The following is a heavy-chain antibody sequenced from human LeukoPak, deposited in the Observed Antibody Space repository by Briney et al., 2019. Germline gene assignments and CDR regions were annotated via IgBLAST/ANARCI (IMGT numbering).Heavy chain of an antibody. Sequence: SETLSLTCTVSGYSISIGYYWGWIRQPPGQGLEWIGSIYRTGDTFYNPSLKSRVITSVDTPKNQFSLKLNSVTAADTAVYYCARVLDYYGSGTYSFDYWGQGTLVTVSS. CDR1: GYSISIGYY. V-gene: IGHV4-38-2*02. D-gene: IGHD3-10*01. J-gene: IGHJ4*02. CDR2: IYRTGDT. CDR3: ARVLDYYGSGTYSFDY.